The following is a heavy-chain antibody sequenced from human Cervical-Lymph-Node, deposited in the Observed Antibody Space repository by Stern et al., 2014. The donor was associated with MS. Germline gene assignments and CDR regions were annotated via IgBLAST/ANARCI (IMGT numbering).Heavy chain of an antibody. CDR3: AAVPDYYDSSGYDAFDI. V-gene: IGHV1-58*01. J-gene: IGHJ3*02. Sequence: QLVQSGPEVKKPGTSVKVSCKASGFTFTSSAVQWVRQARGQRLEWIGWIVVGRGYTNYAQKFQERVTITRDMSTSTAYMELSSLRSEDTAVYYCAAVPDYYDSSGYDAFDIWGQGTMVTVSS. CDR2: IVVGRGYT. D-gene: IGHD3-22*01. CDR1: GFTFTSSA.